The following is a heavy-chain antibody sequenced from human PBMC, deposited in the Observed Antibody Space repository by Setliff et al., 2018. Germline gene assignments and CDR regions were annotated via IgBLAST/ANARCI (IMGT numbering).Heavy chain of an antibody. CDR1: GYAFITFG. CDR2: MSPVYGIA. D-gene: IGHD5-12*01. J-gene: IGHJ4*02. Sequence: GASVKVSCKTSGYAFITFGMSWVRQAPGQGLEWMGWMSPVYGIANYARKFQGRVTLTADTSTTTAYLELASPRDDDTAVYYCVRGPGPSVVVAIPFDHWGQGSLVTVSS. CDR3: VRGPGPSVVVAIPFDH. V-gene: IGHV1-18*01.